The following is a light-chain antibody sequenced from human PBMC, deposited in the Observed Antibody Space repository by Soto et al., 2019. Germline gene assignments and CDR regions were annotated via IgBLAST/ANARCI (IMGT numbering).Light chain of an antibody. CDR1: SSNIGAGYD. CDR3: QSYDSSLSGPGV. Sequence: HSALTQPPSVSGAPGQRVTISCTRSSSNIGAGYDVHWYQQLPGTAPKLLIYGNSNRPSGVPDRFSGSKSGTSASLAITGLQAEDEADYYCQSYDSSLSGPGVFGTGTKLTVL. V-gene: IGLV1-40*01. J-gene: IGLJ1*01. CDR2: GNS.